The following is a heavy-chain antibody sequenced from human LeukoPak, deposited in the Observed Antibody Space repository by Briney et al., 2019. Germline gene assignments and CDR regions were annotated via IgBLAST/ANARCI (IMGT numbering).Heavy chain of an antibody. Sequence: SETLSLTCSVSGGSISTYYWSWIRQPPGKGLEWIGYVYYTGSTNYNPSLKSRVTMSVDTSQNQFSLKLSPVTAADTAVYFCARGDCTGGTCYSGYYYYMDVWGKGTTVIVSS. J-gene: IGHJ6*03. D-gene: IGHD2-15*01. CDR3: ARGDCTGGTCYSGYYYYMDV. V-gene: IGHV4-59*01. CDR1: GGSISTYY. CDR2: VYYTGST.